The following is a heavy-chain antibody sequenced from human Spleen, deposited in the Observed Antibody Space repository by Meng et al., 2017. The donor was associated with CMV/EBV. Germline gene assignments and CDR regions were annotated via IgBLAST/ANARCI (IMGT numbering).Heavy chain of an antibody. V-gene: IGHV3-30*02. J-gene: IGHJ6*02. D-gene: IGHD3-9*01. CDR2: IQYDGNNK. Sequence: GESLKISCAASGFSFSSYGMHWVRQAPGKGLEWVSFIQYDGNNKYDADSVKGRFTISRDNSKNTLYLQMDSLRAEDTAVYYCAKDHLTGDSNYYGMDVWGQGTTVTVSS. CDR3: AKDHLTGDSNYYGMDV. CDR1: GFSFSSYG.